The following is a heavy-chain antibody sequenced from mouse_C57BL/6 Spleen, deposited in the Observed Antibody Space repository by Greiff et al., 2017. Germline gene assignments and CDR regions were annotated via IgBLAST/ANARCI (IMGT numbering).Heavy chain of an antibody. CDR3: ARSGYSYYGDY. D-gene: IGHD2-12*01. CDR2: INPAGGGT. J-gene: IGHJ2*01. CDR1: GYAFTNYL. Sequence: QVQLQQPGAELVRPGTSVKLSCKASGYAFTNYLIEWVKQRPGQGLEWIGVINPAGGGTNYNEKFKGKATLTVDKSSSTAYMQLSSLTSEDSAVYFCARSGYSYYGDYWGQGTTLTVSS. V-gene: IGHV1-54*01.